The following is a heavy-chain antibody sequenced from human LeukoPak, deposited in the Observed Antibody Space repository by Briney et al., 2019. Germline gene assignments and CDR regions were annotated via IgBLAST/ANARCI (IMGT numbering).Heavy chain of an antibody. Sequence: GRSLRLSCAASGFTFDDYAMHWVRRVPGKGLEWVSSISWNSGRIGYADSVKGRFTISRDNAKNSLYLQMNSLRAEDTALYYCAREYGSGSMLDYWGQGTLVTVSS. J-gene: IGHJ4*02. CDR2: ISWNSGRI. CDR3: AREYGSGSMLDY. CDR1: GFTFDDYA. D-gene: IGHD3-10*01. V-gene: IGHV3-9*01.